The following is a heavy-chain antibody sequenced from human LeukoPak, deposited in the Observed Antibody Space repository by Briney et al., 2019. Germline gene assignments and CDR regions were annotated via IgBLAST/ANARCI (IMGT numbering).Heavy chain of an antibody. CDR2: VSGSGGTI. V-gene: IGHV3-23*01. CDR3: AKDLGNDYYSYYFDY. J-gene: IGHJ4*02. Sequence: PGGSLRLSCAASGFTFSSYAMSWVRQAPGKGLEWLSSVSGSGGTIYYTDSVKGRFTISRDNSKDTLYLQMNSLRAEDTAVYYCAKDLGNDYYSYYFDYWGQGTQVTVSS. D-gene: IGHD3-22*01. CDR1: GFTFSSYA.